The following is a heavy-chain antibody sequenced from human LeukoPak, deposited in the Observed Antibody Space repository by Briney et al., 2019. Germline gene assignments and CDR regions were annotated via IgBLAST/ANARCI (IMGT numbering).Heavy chain of an antibody. D-gene: IGHD3-10*01. CDR2: INHSGST. J-gene: IGHJ4*02. CDR3: ARGRGGPHYYGSGTLFDY. CDR1: GGSFSGYY. V-gene: IGHV4-34*01. Sequence: SETLSLTCAVYGGSFSGYYWSWIRQPPGKGLEWIGEINHSGSTNYNPSLKSRVTISVDTSKNQFSLKLSSVTAADTAVYYCARGRGGPHYYGSGTLFDYWGQGTLVTVSS.